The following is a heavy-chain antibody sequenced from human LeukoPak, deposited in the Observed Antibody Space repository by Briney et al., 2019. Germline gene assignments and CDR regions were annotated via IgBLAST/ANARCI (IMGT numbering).Heavy chain of an antibody. CDR1: GFTVSSNS. Sequence: GGSLRLSCTVSGFTVSSNSMSWVRQAPGKGLEWVAFIRYDGSNKYYADSVKGRFTISRDNSKNTLYLQMNSLRAEDTAVYYCAKEKMKFTNRRYFDYWGQGTLVTVSS. CDR2: IRYDGSNK. CDR3: AKEKMKFTNRRYFDY. V-gene: IGHV3-30*02. D-gene: IGHD2-8*01. J-gene: IGHJ4*02.